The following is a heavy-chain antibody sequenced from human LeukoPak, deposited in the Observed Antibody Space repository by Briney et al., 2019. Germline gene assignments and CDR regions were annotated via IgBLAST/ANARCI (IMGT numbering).Heavy chain of an antibody. CDR3: ARHQYQLSALDY. D-gene: IGHD2-2*01. CDR1: GDSISSSNYY. V-gene: IGHV4-61*02. CDR2: MSTSGST. J-gene: IGHJ4*02. Sequence: SEALSLTCTVSGDSISSSNYYWSWIRQPAGKGLEWIGRMSTSGSTNYNPSLKSRVTISVDTSESQFSLNLNSVTAADTAVYYCARHQYQLSALDYWGQGTLVTVSS.